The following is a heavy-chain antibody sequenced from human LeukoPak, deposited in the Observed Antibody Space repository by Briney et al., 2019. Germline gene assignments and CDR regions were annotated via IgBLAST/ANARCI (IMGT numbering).Heavy chain of an antibody. CDR1: GDSISRSSDY. D-gene: IGHD3-10*01. CDR3: ARDFVLLWFGESQPHYFDY. V-gene: IGHV4-39*07. CDR2: VYYIGST. J-gene: IGHJ4*02. Sequence: NPSETLSLTCTVSGDSISRSSDYWGWIRQPPGKGPEWIGSVYYIGSTFYNPSLKSRLTISVDTSKNQFSLKLSSVTAADTAVYYCARDFVLLWFGESQPHYFDYWGQGTLVTVSS.